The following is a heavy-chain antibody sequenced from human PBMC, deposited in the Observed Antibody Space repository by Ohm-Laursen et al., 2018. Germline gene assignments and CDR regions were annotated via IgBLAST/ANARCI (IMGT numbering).Heavy chain of an antibody. CDR2: INPNSGGT. V-gene: IGHV1-2*02. D-gene: IGHD1-7*01. J-gene: IGHJ3*02. Sequence: ASVKVSCKASGYTFTGYYMHWVRQAPGQGLEWMGWINPNSGGTNYAQKFQGRVTMARNASISTANMEMSSLRSEDTAVYYCARGRLSGTRRALDIWGQGTMVTVSS. CDR3: ARGRLSGTRRALDI. CDR1: GYTFTGYY.